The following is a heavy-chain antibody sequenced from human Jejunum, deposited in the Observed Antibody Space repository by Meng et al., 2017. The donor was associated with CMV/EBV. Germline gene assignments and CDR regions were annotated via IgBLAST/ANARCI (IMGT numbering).Heavy chain of an antibody. CDR3: AKGGLGSPGLDS. V-gene: IGHV3-23*01. CDR1: GFTFSSYA. CDR2: ISGSGSST. D-gene: IGHD3-10*01. Sequence: QVLESVGGLVQTGGSRRLSCAGAGFTFSSYAMSWVRQAPGKGLEWVSPISGSGSSTYYADSVKGRFTISRDNSENTLYLQMNSLRAEDTAVYYCAKGGLGSPGLDSWGQGTLVTVSS. J-gene: IGHJ4*02.